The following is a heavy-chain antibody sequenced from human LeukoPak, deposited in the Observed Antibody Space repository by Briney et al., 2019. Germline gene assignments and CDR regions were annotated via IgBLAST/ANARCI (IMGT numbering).Heavy chain of an antibody. CDR1: GFSIRSSNW. D-gene: IGHD6-13*01. V-gene: IGHV4-28*05. Sequence: SETLSLTCAVSGFSIRSSNWWGWIRQPPGKGLEWIGYIYYDGSIYYNPSLRSRVTMSVDTSKNQFSLRLNSVTAVDTAVYYCARKPDSRNWFDPWGQGTLVTVSS. CDR2: IYYDGSI. CDR3: ARKPDSRNWFDP. J-gene: IGHJ5*02.